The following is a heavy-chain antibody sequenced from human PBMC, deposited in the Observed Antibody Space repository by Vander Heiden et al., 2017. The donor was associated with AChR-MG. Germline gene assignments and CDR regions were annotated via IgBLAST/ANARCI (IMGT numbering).Heavy chain of an antibody. CDR2: ISSSSSYI. CDR1: GFTFRSYS. CDR3: ARNQAVTPISYYYGMDV. V-gene: IGHV3-21*01. J-gene: IGHJ6*02. Sequence: EVQLVESGGGLVKPGGSLRLSCAASGFTFRSYSMNWVRQAPGKGLEWVSSISSSSSYIYYADSVKGRFTISRDNAKNSLYLQMNSLRAEDTAVYYCARNQAVTPISYYYGMDVWGQGTTVTVSS. D-gene: IGHD4-17*01.